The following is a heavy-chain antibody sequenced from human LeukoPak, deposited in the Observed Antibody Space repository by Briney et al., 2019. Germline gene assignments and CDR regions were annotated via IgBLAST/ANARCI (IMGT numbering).Heavy chain of an antibody. Sequence: ASVKVSCKASGYTFTSYGISWVRQAPGQGLEWMGWISAYNGNTNYEKKLQGRVTMTTDTSTSTAYMELRSLRSADTAVYYCAREPWFGELVWGVGYFDYWGQGTLVTVSS. CDR3: AREPWFGELVWGVGYFDY. CDR2: ISAYNGNT. CDR1: GYTFTSYG. V-gene: IGHV1-18*01. J-gene: IGHJ4*02. D-gene: IGHD3-10*01.